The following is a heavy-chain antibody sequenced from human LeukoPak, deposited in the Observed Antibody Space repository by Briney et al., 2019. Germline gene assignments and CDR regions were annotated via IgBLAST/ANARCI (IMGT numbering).Heavy chain of an antibody. CDR1: GLTVINNY. CDR3: ARGGGQQLLTIDY. Sequence: GGSLRLSCAVSGLTVINNYMSWVRQAPGKGLEWVSVIYNGGRTNYADSVKGRFTVSRDNSKNTLYLQMNSLRAEDTGVYYCARGGGQQLLTIDYWGQGTLVTVSS. CDR2: IYNGGRT. V-gene: IGHV3-66*01. J-gene: IGHJ4*02. D-gene: IGHD2-21*02.